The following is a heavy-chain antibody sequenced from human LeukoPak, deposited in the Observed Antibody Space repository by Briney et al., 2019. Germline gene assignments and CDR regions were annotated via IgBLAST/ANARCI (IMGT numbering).Heavy chain of an antibody. CDR2: NSAHNGNT. V-gene: IGHV1-18*04. CDR3: ARDGYFDL. Sequence: ASVKVSCKASGDSFTGYYMHWVRQAPGQGLEWMGWNSAHNGNTNYAQKLQGRVAMTTDTSTSTAYMELRSLRSDDTAVYYCARDGYFDLWGHGTLVTVSS. J-gene: IGHJ2*01. CDR1: GDSFTGYY.